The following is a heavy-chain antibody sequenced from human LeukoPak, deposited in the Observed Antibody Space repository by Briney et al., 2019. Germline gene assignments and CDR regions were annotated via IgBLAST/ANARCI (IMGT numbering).Heavy chain of an antibody. V-gene: IGHV1-69*13. D-gene: IGHD1-1*01. CDR1: GGTFSSYA. J-gene: IGHJ6*03. Sequence: SVKVSCKASGGTFSSYAISWVRQAPGQGLEWMGGIIPIFGTANYALKFQGRVTITADESTSTAYMELSSLRSEDTAVYYCARPGSSEYYYYYMDVWGKGTTVTVSS. CDR2: IIPIFGTA. CDR3: ARPGSSEYYYYYMDV.